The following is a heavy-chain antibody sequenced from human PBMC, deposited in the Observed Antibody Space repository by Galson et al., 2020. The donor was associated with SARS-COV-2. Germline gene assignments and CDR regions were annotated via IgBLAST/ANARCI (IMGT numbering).Heavy chain of an antibody. CDR2: IYYSGST. CDR3: ATLAPDTAMAGGWYYYYYMDV. D-gene: IGHD5-18*01. V-gene: IGHV4-31*03. J-gene: IGHJ6*03. CDR1: GGSISSGGYY. Sequence: SETLSLTCTVSGGSISSGGYYWSWIRQHPGKGLEWIGYIYYSGSTYYNPSLKSRVTISVDTSKNQFSLKLSSVTAADTAVYYCATLAPDTAMAGGWYYYYYMDVWGKGTTVTVSS.